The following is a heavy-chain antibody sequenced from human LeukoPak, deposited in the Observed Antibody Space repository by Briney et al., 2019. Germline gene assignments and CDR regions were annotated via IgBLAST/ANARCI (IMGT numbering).Heavy chain of an antibody. CDR2: IYYSGST. CDR1: GFTFSDYY. Sequence: GSLRLSCAASGFTFSDYYMSWIRQPPGKGLEWIGYIYYSGSTNYNPSLKSRVTISVDTSKNQFSLKLSSVTAADTAVYYCARFPSYCGGGCYSGIYYYYGMDVWGQGTTVTVSS. V-gene: IGHV4-59*01. J-gene: IGHJ6*02. D-gene: IGHD2-21*02. CDR3: ARFPSYCGGGCYSGIYYYYGMDV.